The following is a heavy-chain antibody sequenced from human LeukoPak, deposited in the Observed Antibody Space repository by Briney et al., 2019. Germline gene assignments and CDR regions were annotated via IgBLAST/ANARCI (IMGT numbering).Heavy chain of an antibody. V-gene: IGHV1-69*01. Sequence: SVKVSCKASGGTFSSYAISWVRQAPGQGLEWMGGIIPIFGTANYAQKFQGRVTITADESTSTAYMELSSLRSEDTAVYYCARSGEENYYDSSGQVSPFDYWGQGTLVTVSS. CDR2: IIPIFGTA. CDR1: GGTFSSYA. D-gene: IGHD3-22*01. CDR3: ARSGEENYYDSSGQVSPFDY. J-gene: IGHJ4*02.